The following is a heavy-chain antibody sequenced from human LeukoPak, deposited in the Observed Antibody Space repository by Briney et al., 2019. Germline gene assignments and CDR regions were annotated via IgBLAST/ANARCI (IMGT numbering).Heavy chain of an antibody. CDR2: INHSGST. Sequence: SETLFLTCAVYGGSFSGYYWSWIRQPPGKGLEWIGEINHSGSTNYNPSLKSRVTISVDTSKNQFSLKLSSVTAADTAVYYCATTGYGSGSYTVYWGQGTLVTVSS. D-gene: IGHD3-10*01. V-gene: IGHV4-34*01. J-gene: IGHJ4*02. CDR3: ATTGYGSGSYTVY. CDR1: GGSFSGYY.